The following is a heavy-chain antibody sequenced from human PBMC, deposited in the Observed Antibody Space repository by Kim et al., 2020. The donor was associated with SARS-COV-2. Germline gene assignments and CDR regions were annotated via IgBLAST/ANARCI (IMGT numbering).Heavy chain of an antibody. J-gene: IGHJ4*02. CDR1: GYTFTSYA. D-gene: IGHD3-10*01. CDR3: ARGSMVRGVITIDY. Sequence: ASVKVSCKASGYTFTSYAMHWVRQAPGQRLEWMGWINAGNGNTKYSQKFQGRVTITRDTSASTAYMELSSLRSEDTAVYYCARGSMVRGVITIDYWGQGTLVTVSS. CDR2: INAGNGNT. V-gene: IGHV1-3*01.